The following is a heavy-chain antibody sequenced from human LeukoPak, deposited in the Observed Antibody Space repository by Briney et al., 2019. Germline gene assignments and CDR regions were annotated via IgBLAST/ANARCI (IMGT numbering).Heavy chain of an antibody. CDR2: INPNGGGT. D-gene: IGHD5-24*01. J-gene: IGHJ4*02. CDR3: ASLSPGLARIKSKIDYFDY. Sequence: ASVKVSCKASGYTFTGYYMHWVRQAPGQGLEWMGWINPNGGGTNYAQKFQGRVTMTRDTSISTAYMELSRLRSDDTAVYYCASLSPGLARIKSKIDYFDYWGQGTLVTVSS. CDR1: GYTFTGYY. V-gene: IGHV1-2*02.